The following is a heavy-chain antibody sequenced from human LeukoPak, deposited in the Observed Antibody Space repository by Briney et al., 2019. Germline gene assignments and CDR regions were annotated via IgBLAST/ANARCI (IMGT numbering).Heavy chain of an antibody. CDR3: ARSGSDYLVYYYYMDV. CDR2: MNPNSGNT. D-gene: IGHD3-10*01. V-gene: IGHV1-8*01. CDR1: GYTFTSYD. J-gene: IGHJ6*03. Sequence: ASVKVSCKASGYTFTSYDINWVRQATGQGLEWMGWMNPNSGNTGYAQKFQGRVTMTRNTSISTAYMELSSLRSDDTAVYYCARSGSDYLVYYYYMDVWGKGTTVTVSS.